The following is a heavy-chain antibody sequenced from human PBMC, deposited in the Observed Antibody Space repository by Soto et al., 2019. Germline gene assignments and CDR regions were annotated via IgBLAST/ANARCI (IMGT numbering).Heavy chain of an antibody. Sequence: QVQLVQSGAEVKKTGSSVKVSCKASGGTFSSYAISWVRQAPGQGLEWMGGIIPIFGTANYAQKFQGRVTITADESTSTAYMELSSLRSDDTAVYYCSRGPLDGGAFDIWGQGTMVTVSS. D-gene: IGHD3-3*01. V-gene: IGHV1-69*12. CDR3: SRGPLDGGAFDI. CDR2: IIPIFGTA. J-gene: IGHJ3*02. CDR1: GGTFSSYA.